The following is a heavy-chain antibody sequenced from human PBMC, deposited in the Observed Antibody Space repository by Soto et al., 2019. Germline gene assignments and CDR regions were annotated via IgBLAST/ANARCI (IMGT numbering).Heavy chain of an antibody. CDR1: GFTFSSYA. D-gene: IGHD3-10*01. J-gene: IGHJ4*02. CDR3: ATTGLFTFVRGVTNYPIFDC. Sequence: GGSLRLSCSASGFTFSSYAMSWVRQAPGKGLEWVSAISGSGGSTYYADSVKGRFTISRDNSKNTLYLQMNSLRAEDTAVYYCATTGLFTFVRGVTNYPIFDCGGQGARVTVSA. CDR2: ISGSGGST. V-gene: IGHV3-23*01.